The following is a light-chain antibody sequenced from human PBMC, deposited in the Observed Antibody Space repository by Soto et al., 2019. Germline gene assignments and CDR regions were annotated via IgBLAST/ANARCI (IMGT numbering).Light chain of an antibody. CDR3: AAWDDSLGGSWV. V-gene: IGLV1-47*02. CDR2: AND. CDR1: SSNIGSNY. Sequence: QSVLTQPPSASGTPGQRVIISCSGRSSNIGSNYVYWFQHLPGTAPKLLIYANDQRPSGVPARFSGSTSGTSASLAISGLRSEDEADYYCAAWDDSLGGSWVFGGGTKLTVL. J-gene: IGLJ3*02.